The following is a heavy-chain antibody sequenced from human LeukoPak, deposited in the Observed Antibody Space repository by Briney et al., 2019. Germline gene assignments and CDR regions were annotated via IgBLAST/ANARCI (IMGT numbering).Heavy chain of an antibody. D-gene: IGHD4-17*01. CDR2: ISSSGSTI. V-gene: IGHV3-48*03. Sequence: GGSLRLSCAASGFTFSSYEMNWVRQAPGKGLEWVSYISSSGSTIYYADSVKGRFTISRDNAKNSLYLQMNSLRAEDTAVYYCARDRGQDGDLDAFDIWGQGTMVTVSS. J-gene: IGHJ3*02. CDR1: GFTFSSYE. CDR3: ARDRGQDGDLDAFDI.